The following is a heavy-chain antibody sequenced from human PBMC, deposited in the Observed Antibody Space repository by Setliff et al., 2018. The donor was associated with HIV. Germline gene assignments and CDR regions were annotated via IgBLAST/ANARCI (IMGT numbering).Heavy chain of an antibody. CDR3: ARRWGIRGYSS. D-gene: IGHD5-18*01. CDR1: GRSFSGYY. V-gene: IGHV4-34*01. Sequence: SETLSLTCAVYGRSFSGYYWNWIRQSPGKGLEWIGEINHSGGTNYNPSLKSRVTMSIDTSKNQFSLNVSSVTAADTAVYYCARRWGIRGYSSWGQGTLVTVSS. CDR2: INHSGGT. J-gene: IGHJ5*02.